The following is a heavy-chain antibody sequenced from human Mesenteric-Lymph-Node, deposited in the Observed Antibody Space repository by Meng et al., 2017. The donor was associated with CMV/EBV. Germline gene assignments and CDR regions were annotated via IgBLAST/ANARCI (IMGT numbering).Heavy chain of an antibody. CDR1: GFTFSSYW. V-gene: IGHV3-74*01. CDR3: ARSGFKYQPYYYGMDV. CDR2: INSDGSST. D-gene: IGHD2-2*01. Sequence: GESLKISCAASGFTFSSYWMHWVRQAPGKGLVWVSRINSDGSSTSYADSVKGRFTISRDNAKNTLYLQMNSLRAEDTAVYYCARSGFKYQPYYYGMDVWGQGTTVTVSS. J-gene: IGHJ6*02.